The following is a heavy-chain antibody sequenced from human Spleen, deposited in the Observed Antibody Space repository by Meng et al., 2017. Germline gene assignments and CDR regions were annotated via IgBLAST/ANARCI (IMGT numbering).Heavy chain of an antibody. CDR3: TTRSSPQDY. J-gene: IGHJ4*02. V-gene: IGHV3-15*01. CDR2: IKSKTAGGTT. CDR1: GFTFSNAW. D-gene: IGHD2-15*01. Sequence: GGSLRLSCAASGFTFSNAWMSWVRQAPGKELEWVGRIKSKTAGGTTDYGAFVKGRFTILRDNSKNKLYLQMNSLKTEDADVYYCTTRSSPQDYWGQGTLVTVSS.